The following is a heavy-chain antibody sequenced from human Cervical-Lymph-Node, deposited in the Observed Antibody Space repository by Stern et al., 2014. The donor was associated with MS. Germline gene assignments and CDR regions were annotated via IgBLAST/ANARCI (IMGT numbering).Heavy chain of an antibody. CDR2: IYPGDSDT. D-gene: IGHD4-17*01. J-gene: IGHJ4*02. CDR1: GYSFTANW. CDR3: ARDYGDYAFDY. Sequence: EVKLVESGAEVKKPGESLKISCKGSGYSFTANWIAWVRQMHGKGLEWMGIIYPGDSDTRYSPSFQGQVTISADKSISTAYLQWSSLKASDTAMYYCARDYGDYAFDYWGQGTLVTVSS. V-gene: IGHV5-51*01.